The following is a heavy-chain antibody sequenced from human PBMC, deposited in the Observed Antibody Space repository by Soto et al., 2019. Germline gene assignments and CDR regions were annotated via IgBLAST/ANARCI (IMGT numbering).Heavy chain of an antibody. D-gene: IGHD6-13*01. CDR3: GGEGQQQAQEEYYQFNGMGV. V-gene: IGHV1-18*01. CDR2: MGAHSGHR. Sequence: QFQLVQSGAEVKKPGASVRVSCKASGYNFTRFGITWVRQAPGQGLEWMGWMGAHSGHRRQAPRFQGRLTMTTDASLSTAYIDLRSLRSDDTALYYCGGEGQQQAQEEYYQFNGMGVWGQGTMVIVSS. J-gene: IGHJ6*02. CDR1: GYNFTRFG.